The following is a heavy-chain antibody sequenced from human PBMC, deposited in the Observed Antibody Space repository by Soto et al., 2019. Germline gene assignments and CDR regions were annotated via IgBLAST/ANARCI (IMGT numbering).Heavy chain of an antibody. J-gene: IGHJ3*02. CDR3: ARDPSFSRLRLLVPPGAFDI. Sequence: QVQLVQSGAEVKKPGSSVKVSCKASGGTFSSYAISWVRQAPGQGLEWMGGIIPIFGTANYAQKFQGRVTITEDESTSTAYKELSSLRSEDTAVYYCARDPSFSRLRLLVPPGAFDIWGQGTMVTVSS. CDR2: IIPIFGTA. D-gene: IGHD3-3*01. CDR1: GGTFSSYA. V-gene: IGHV1-69*12.